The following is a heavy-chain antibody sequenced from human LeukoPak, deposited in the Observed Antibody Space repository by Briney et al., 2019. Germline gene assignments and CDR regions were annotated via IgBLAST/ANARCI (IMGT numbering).Heavy chain of an antibody. D-gene: IGHD3-9*01. J-gene: IGHJ4*02. CDR2: MNPNSGNT. Sequence: ASVKVSCKASAYSFSSYDINWVRQAIGQGLEWMGWMNPNSGNTGYAQKFQGRVTMTRNTSINTAYMELSGLISEDTVVYFCTRAGERPIRYFDYWGQGTLVTVSS. V-gene: IGHV1-8*01. CDR1: AYSFSSYD. CDR3: TRAGERPIRYFDY.